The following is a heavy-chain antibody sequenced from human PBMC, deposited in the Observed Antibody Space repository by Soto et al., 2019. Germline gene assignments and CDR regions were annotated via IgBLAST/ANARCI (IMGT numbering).Heavy chain of an antibody. CDR2: VNPIRGNT. CDR1: GYTFTKYD. Sequence: QEQLEQSGAEVKKPGASVKVSCKASGYTFTKYDFNWVRQATGQGLEWMGWVNPIRGNTETAQNFQGRVSLTMNTSTSTDFMGLSSLRSGDTAVYYCATSRINMIPGVFYYGLDVWGHGTTLTVSS. D-gene: IGHD3-10*01. V-gene: IGHV1-8*01. J-gene: IGHJ6*02. CDR3: ATSRINMIPGVFYYGLDV.